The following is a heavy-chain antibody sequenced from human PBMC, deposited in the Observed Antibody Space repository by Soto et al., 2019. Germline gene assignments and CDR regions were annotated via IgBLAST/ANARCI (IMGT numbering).Heavy chain of an antibody. CDR2: INHSGST. CDR3: ARRYYGSGSYYRYNWFDP. CDR1: GFTFSSYG. D-gene: IGHD3-10*01. V-gene: IGHV4-34*01. J-gene: IGHJ5*02. Sequence: GSLRLSCASSGFTFSSYGMHWVRQAPGKGLEWIGEINHSGSTNYNPSLKSRVTISVDTSKNQFSLKLSSVTAADTAVYYCARRYYGSGSYYRYNWFDPWGQGTLVTVSS.